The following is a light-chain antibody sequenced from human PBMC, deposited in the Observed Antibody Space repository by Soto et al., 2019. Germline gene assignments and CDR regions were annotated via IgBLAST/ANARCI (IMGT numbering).Light chain of an antibody. CDR1: QSVSSNY. V-gene: IGKV3-20*01. J-gene: IGKJ1*01. CDR3: QQYGSAPWT. CDR2: AAS. Sequence: PGERDTISCRASQSVSSNYLAWYQQKPGQAPRLLIYAASNRASGIPDRFGGSGSGTDFTLTVSRLEPEDFAVYYCQQYGSAPWTFGQGTKVEI.